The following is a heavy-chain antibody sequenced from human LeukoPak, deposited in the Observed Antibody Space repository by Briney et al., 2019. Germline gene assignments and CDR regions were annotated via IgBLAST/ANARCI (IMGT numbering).Heavy chain of an antibody. CDR2: ISSSSSYL. CDR1: GFTFSSYS. CDR3: ARGGSTVTNMDY. D-gene: IGHD4-11*01. V-gene: IGHV3-21*01. Sequence: GGSLRLSCAASGFTFSSYSMNWVRQAPGKGLEWVSSISSSSSYLYYADSVKGRFTISRDNAKNSLYLQMNSLRAEDTAVYYCARGGSTVTNMDYWGQGTLVTVSS. J-gene: IGHJ4*02.